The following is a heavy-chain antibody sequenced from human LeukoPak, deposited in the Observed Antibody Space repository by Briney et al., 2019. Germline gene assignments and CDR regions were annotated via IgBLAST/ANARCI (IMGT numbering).Heavy chain of an antibody. D-gene: IGHD1-26*01. CDR2: IYYSGST. V-gene: IGHV4-59*01. J-gene: IGHJ6*03. CDR1: SGSITSYY. Sequence: SETLSLTCSVSSGSITSYYWSWLRQPPGKGLEWIGYIYYSGSTNYNPSVKSRVTMSVDTSKNQFSLKLNSVTAADTAVYYCAKDHGGSLTRPYYYMDVWGKGTTVTISS. CDR3: AKDHGGSLTRPYYYMDV.